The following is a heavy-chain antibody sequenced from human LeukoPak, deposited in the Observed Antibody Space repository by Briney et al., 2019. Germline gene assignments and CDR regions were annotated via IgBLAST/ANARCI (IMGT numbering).Heavy chain of an antibody. CDR2: IYYSGST. Sequence: SETLSLTCTVSGDSISSSSYYWGWIRQPPGKGLEWIGNIYYSGSTYYNPSLKSRVTISIDTSKRQFSLKLSSVTAADTAVYYCARFNPAAGSFCFDYWGQGTLVTVSS. D-gene: IGHD6-13*01. J-gene: IGHJ4*02. V-gene: IGHV4-39*01. CDR1: GDSISSSSYY. CDR3: ARFNPAAGSFCFDY.